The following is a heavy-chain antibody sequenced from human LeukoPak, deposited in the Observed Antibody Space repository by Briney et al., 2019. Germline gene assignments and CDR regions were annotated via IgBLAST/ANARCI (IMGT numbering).Heavy chain of an antibody. CDR2: IISSSSSYI. J-gene: IGHJ4*02. CDR1: GFTFSSYS. D-gene: IGHD4-11*01. V-gene: IGHV3-21*01. Sequence: GGSLRLSCAASGFTFSSYSMNWVRQAPGKGLEWVSSIISSSSSYIYYADSVKGRFTISRDNAKNSLYLQMNSLRAEDTAVYYCARVDDYSNSLDYWGQGTLVTVSS. CDR3: ARVDDYSNSLDY.